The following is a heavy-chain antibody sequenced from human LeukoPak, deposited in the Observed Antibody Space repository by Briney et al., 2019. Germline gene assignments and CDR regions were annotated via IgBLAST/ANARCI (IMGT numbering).Heavy chain of an antibody. Sequence: SETLSLTCAVYGWSFSSYYWSWIRQPPGKGLEWIGEINHSGSTNYNPSLKSRVTISVDTSKNQFSLKLSSVTAADTAVYYCARVGYYYDSWGQGTLVTVSS. CDR3: ARVGYYYDS. CDR2: INHSGST. D-gene: IGHD3-22*01. J-gene: IGHJ4*02. CDR1: GWSFSSYY. V-gene: IGHV4-34*01.